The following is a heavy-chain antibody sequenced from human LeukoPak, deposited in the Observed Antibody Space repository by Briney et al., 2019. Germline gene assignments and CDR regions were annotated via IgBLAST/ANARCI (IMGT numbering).Heavy chain of an antibody. CDR3: AKDRAGYGDAFDI. CDR1: GFTFSSYG. Sequence: GGSLRLSCATSGFTFSSYGMHWVRQAPGKGLEWVAVISYDGSNKYYADSVKGRFTISRDDSKNTLYLQMNSLRAEDTAVYYCAKDRAGYGDAFDIWGQGTMVTVSS. CDR2: ISYDGSNK. D-gene: IGHD5-18*01. V-gene: IGHV3-30*18. J-gene: IGHJ3*02.